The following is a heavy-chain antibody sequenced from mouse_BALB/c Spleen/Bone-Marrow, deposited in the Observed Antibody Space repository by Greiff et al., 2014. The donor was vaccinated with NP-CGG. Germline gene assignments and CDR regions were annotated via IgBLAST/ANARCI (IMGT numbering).Heavy chain of an antibody. CDR3: AGGGYYATTLYWYFDV. J-gene: IGHJ1*01. Sequence: ESGPELVKPGASVKMSCKASGYTFTSYVIHWVKQKPGQGLEWIGYINPYNDGTKYNEKFKGKATLTSDKSSSTAYMDLSTLTYENSAISYYAGGGYYATTLYWYFDVWGAGTTLTVSS. CDR2: INPYNDGT. D-gene: IGHD1-1*02. CDR1: GYTFTSYV. V-gene: IGHV1-14*01.